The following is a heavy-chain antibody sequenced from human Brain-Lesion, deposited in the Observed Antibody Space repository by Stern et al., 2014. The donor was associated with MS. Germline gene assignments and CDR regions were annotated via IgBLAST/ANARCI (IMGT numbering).Heavy chain of an antibody. CDR3: ATDRDDFRSGYSAPTKGYGLDV. V-gene: IGHV1-24*01. Sequence: QLVQSGAEVKKPGASVKVSCKVSGYTLTELSMHWVRQAPGKGLEWMGGFDPEDGETIYAQKFQGRVTMTEDTSTDTAYMELSSLRSEDTAVYYCATDRDDFRSGYSAPTKGYGLDVWGQGTTVTVTS. D-gene: IGHD3-3*01. J-gene: IGHJ6*02. CDR2: FDPEDGET. CDR1: GYTLTELS.